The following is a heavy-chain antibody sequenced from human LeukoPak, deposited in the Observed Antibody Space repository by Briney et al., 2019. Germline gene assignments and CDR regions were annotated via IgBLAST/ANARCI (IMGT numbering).Heavy chain of an antibody. CDR1: GYTFTGYY. CDR3: ARDVLYSSGWYGEEHFDY. CDR2: INPNSGGT. D-gene: IGHD6-19*01. V-gene: IGHV1-2*06. Sequence: ASVKVSCKASGYTFTGYYMHWVRQAPGQGLEWMGRINPNSGGTNYAQKSQGRVTMTRDTSISTAYMELSRLRSDDTAVYYCARDVLYSSGWYGEEHFDYWGQGTLVTVSS. J-gene: IGHJ4*02.